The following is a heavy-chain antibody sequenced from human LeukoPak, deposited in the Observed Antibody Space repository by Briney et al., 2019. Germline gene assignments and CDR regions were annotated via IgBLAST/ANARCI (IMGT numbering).Heavy chain of an antibody. J-gene: IGHJ6*02. Sequence: GGSLRLSCVASGFTFSMNWMHWVRQAPGKGLVWVSRISSDGTRTNYADSVKGRFTISRDNAKNTLYLQMTSLRTEDTAIYYCARVGDYDFWSGDYFYYYGLDVWGQGTTVTVSS. CDR1: GFTFSMNW. V-gene: IGHV3-74*01. CDR2: ISSDGTRT. CDR3: ARVGDYDFWSGDYFYYYGLDV. D-gene: IGHD3-3*01.